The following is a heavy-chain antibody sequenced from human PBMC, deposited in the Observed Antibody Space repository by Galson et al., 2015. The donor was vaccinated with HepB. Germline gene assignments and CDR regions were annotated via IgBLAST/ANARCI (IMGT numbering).Heavy chain of an antibody. CDR3: ARERASIAAKLGS. CDR1: GCTFSSYA. CDR2: IIPIFGTT. D-gene: IGHD6-6*01. Sequence: SVKVSCKASGCTFSSYAISWVRQAPGQGLEWMGGIIPIFGTTNYAKSFQGRVTITADKSTSTAYMELSSLRSEDAAVYYCARERASIAAKLGSWGQGTLVTVSS. V-gene: IGHV1-69*06. J-gene: IGHJ5*02.